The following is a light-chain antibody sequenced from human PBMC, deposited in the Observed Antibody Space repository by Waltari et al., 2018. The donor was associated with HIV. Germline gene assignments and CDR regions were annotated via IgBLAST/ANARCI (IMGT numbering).Light chain of an antibody. CDR3: MTWDASLSGVV. J-gene: IGLJ2*01. Sequence: QSVLTQPPSVSAAAGQKVTISCSGSISNIGDNYVSWYQQFPGKAPKPLIYAIHKRPSGIPDRFSGSKSGASATLGITGLQTGDEADYYCMTWDASLSGVVFGGGTKLTVL. CDR2: AIH. V-gene: IGLV1-51*01. CDR1: ISNIGDNY.